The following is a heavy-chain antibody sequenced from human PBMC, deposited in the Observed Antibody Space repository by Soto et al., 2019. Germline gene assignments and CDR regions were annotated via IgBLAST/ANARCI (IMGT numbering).Heavy chain of an antibody. CDR2: IKSKTDGGTT. D-gene: IGHD5-18*01. CDR3: TTWIGYSYGSRDY. CDR1: GFTFSNAW. Sequence: GGSLRLSCAASGFTFSNAWMNWVCQAPGKGLEWVGRIKSKTDGGTTDYAAPVKGRFTISRDDSKNTLYLQMNSLKTEDTAVYYCTTWIGYSYGSRDYWGQGTLVTVSS. V-gene: IGHV3-15*07. J-gene: IGHJ4*02.